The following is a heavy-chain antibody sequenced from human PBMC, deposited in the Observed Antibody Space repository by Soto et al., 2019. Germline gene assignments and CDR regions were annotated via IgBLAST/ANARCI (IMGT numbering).Heavy chain of an antibody. D-gene: IGHD3-10*01. Sequence: PSQTLSLTCAISGDSVSSNSAAWNWIRQSPSRGLGWLGRTYYRSKWYNDYAVSVKSRITINPDTSKNQFSLQLNSVTPEDTAVYYCAKGSITMVRGRGMDVWGQGTTVTVSS. V-gene: IGHV6-1*01. CDR2: TYYRSKWYN. CDR3: AKGSITMVRGRGMDV. J-gene: IGHJ6*02. CDR1: GDSVSSNSAA.